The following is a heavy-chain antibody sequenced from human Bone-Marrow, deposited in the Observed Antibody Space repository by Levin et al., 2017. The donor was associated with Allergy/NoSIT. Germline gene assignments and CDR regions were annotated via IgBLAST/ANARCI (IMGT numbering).Heavy chain of an antibody. CDR1: GFTFSSYS. D-gene: IGHD6-19*01. CDR3: ARNRRLPVPGSQADYFYYMDV. CDR2: ISSGSTYI. V-gene: IGHV3-21*01. Sequence: GGSLRLSCAASGFTFSSYSINWVRQAPGKGLEWVSSISSGSTYIYYTDSAKGRFTISRDNTKNSVSLQMNSLRGEDTAVYYCARNRRLPVPGSQADYFYYMDVWGKGTTVTVSS. J-gene: IGHJ6*03.